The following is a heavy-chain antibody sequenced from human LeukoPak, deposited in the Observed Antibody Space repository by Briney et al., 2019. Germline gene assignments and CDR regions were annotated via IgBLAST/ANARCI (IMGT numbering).Heavy chain of an antibody. CDR3: AKDTYYYGSGSYKG. V-gene: IGHV3-48*01. J-gene: IGHJ4*02. CDR2: ISSSSSTI. CDR1: GFTFSSYS. Sequence: GSLRLSCAASGFTFSSYSMNWVRQAPGKGLEWVSYISSSSSTIYYADSVKGRFTISRDNSKNTLYLQMNSLRAEDTAVYYCAKDTYYYGSGSYKGWGQGTLVTVSS. D-gene: IGHD3-10*01.